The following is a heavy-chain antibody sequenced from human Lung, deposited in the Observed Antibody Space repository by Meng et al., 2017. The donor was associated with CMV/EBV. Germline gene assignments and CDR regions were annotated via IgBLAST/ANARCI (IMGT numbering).Heavy chain of an antibody. J-gene: IGHJ4*02. V-gene: IGHV3-30*02. CDR1: GFSFTEYG. D-gene: IGHD4-23*01. Sequence: GGSLRLSCAASGFSFTEYGMHWVRQTPDKGLEWVAFIRMDESDKVYGASVKGRFTISRDMSRKTLFLQMNSLRTDDTGVYYCAKDDPVVAIWGQGTRVTVSS. CDR2: IRMDESDK. CDR3: AKDDPVVAI.